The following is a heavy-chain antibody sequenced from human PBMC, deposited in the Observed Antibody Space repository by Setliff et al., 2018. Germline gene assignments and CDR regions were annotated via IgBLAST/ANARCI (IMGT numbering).Heavy chain of an antibody. D-gene: IGHD3-10*01. CDR1: GGSISTYF. Sequence: SETLSLTCTVSGGSISTYFWSWIRQPPGKGPEWIGYIYYSGSTNYNPSLKSRLTISVDTSKNQFSLKLSSVTAADTAVYYCARDARAPWFYYGMDVWGQGTTVTVSS. J-gene: IGHJ6*02. CDR3: ARDARAPWFYYGMDV. V-gene: IGHV4-59*01. CDR2: IYYSGST.